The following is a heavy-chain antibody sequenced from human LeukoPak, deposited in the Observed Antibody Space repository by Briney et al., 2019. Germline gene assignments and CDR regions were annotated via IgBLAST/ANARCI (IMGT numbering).Heavy chain of an antibody. V-gene: IGHV4-34*01. D-gene: IGHD2-2*01. CDR1: GGSFSGYY. CDR2: INHSGST. CDR3: ARRRLKEVVPAARSAFDI. Sequence: PSETLSLTCAVYGGSFSGYYWSWIRQPPGKGLEWIGEINHSGSTNYNPSLKSRVTISVDTSKNQFSLKLSSVTAADTAVYYCARRRLKEVVPAARSAFDIWGQGTTVTVSS. J-gene: IGHJ3*02.